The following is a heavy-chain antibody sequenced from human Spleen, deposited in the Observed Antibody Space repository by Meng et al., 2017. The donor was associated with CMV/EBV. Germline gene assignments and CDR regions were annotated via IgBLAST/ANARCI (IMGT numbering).Heavy chain of an antibody. D-gene: IGHD2-2*02. CDR3: ARVKYQLLYNYGGINWFDP. Sequence: ASVKVSCKASGYTFIDYGITWVRQAPGQGLEWMGWINPNSGGTNYAQKFQGRVTMTRDTSISTAYMELSRLRSDDTAVYYCARVKYQLLYNYGGINWFDPWGQGTLVTVSS. CDR1: GYTFIDYG. CDR2: INPNSGGT. V-gene: IGHV1-2*02. J-gene: IGHJ5*02.